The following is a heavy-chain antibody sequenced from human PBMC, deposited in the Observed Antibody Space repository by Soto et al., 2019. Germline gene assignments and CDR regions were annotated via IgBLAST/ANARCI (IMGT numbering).Heavy chain of an antibody. V-gene: IGHV3-48*01. J-gene: IGHJ4*02. D-gene: IGHD3-22*01. CDR1: GFTFSSYS. CDR2: ISTSSSTI. CDR3: ARDRGYYYDSSGYQGPFDY. Sequence: GGSLRLSCAASGFTFSSYSMNWVRQAPGKGLEWVSYISTSSSTIYYADSVKGRFTISRDNAKNSLYLQMNSLRAEDTAVYYCARDRGYYYDSSGYQGPFDYWGQGTLVTVSS.